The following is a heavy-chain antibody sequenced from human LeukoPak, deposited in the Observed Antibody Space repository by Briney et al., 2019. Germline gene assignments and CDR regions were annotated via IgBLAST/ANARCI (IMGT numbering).Heavy chain of an antibody. J-gene: IGHJ4*02. CDR1: GYALTSYY. CDR3: ARKFYFDY. V-gene: IGHV1-46*01. CDR2: IDPRAGST. Sequence: ASVKVSCKAFGYALTSYYIHWVRQAPGQGLEWMGIIDPRAGSTIYAQNFQGRITLAADTSTNTVYMELRSLTSEDTAIYLCARKFYFDYWGQGSLVTVSS.